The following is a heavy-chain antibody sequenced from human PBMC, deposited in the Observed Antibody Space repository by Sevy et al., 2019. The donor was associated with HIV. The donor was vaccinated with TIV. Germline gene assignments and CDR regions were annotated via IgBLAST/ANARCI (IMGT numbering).Heavy chain of an antibody. Sequence: LRLSCAASGFTFSSYKMIWVRQAPGKGLEWVSSISSSSTYISYADSVKGRFTISRDNAENSLFLQMNSLRAEDTAVYYCASLYNGFDYWGQGTLVTVSS. CDR2: ISSSSTYI. J-gene: IGHJ4*02. CDR3: ASLYNGFDY. CDR1: GFTFSSYK. D-gene: IGHD1-20*01. V-gene: IGHV3-21*01.